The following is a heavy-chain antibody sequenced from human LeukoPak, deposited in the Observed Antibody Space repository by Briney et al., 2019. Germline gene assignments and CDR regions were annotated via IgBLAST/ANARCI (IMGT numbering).Heavy chain of an antibody. CDR3: ASPTPISGGSALDI. D-gene: IGHD2-15*01. V-gene: IGHV3-33*08. CDR1: GFTFSSHT. Sequence: PGGSLRLSCAASGFTFSSHTINWVRQAPGKGLEWVALIRYDGSNKYYADSVKGRFTISRDNSKNSLYLQMNSLRAEDTAVYYCASPTPISGGSALDIWGQGTMVTVSS. J-gene: IGHJ3*02. CDR2: IRYDGSNK.